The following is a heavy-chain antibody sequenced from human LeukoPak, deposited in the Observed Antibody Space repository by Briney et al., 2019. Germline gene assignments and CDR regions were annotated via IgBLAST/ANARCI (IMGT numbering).Heavy chain of an antibody. D-gene: IGHD1-1*01. J-gene: IGHJ4*02. Sequence: GASVTVSLKASGYTFTCYNMHWVRQAPAQGLEWVGWINPNSGGTNNAHKDHARDTITRDTSITTPNMDLPRQRSDAAAVDYFEKAGQRAPTAPDYWGQGTLVTVSS. CDR1: GYTFTCYN. V-gene: IGHV1-2*02. CDR2: INPNSGGT. CDR3: EKAGQRAPTAPDY.